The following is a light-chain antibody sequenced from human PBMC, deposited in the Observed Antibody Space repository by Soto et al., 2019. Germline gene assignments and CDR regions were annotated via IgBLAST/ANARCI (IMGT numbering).Light chain of an antibody. CDR3: TQGTHWPRT. V-gene: IGKV2-30*01. Sequence: VVLTQSPLSLPVNFGQPASISCRSSKSLVYSDGNTHLSWFHQRPGQSPRRLIYRVSSRDSGVQARFSGSGSGTDFTLEISRVEAEDVGIYFCTQGTHWPRTFGQGTKVEVK. CDR2: RVS. J-gene: IGKJ1*01. CDR1: KSLVYSDGNTH.